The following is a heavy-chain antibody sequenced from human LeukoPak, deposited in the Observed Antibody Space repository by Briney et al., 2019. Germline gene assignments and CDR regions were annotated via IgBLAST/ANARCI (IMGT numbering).Heavy chain of an antibody. CDR1: GGSISSYY. Sequence: SETLSLTCTVSGGSISSYYWSWIRQPAGKGLEWIGRIYNTGSTNHNPSLKSRVTISVDTSKNQFSLKLSSVTAADTAVYYCAISTNWLPDAFDIWGLGTMVTVSS. CDR2: IYNTGST. CDR3: AISTNWLPDAFDI. J-gene: IGHJ3*02. V-gene: IGHV4-4*07. D-gene: IGHD2-2*01.